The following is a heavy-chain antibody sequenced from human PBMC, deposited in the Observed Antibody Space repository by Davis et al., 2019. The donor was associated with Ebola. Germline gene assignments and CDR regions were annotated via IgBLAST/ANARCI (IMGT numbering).Heavy chain of an antibody. CDR1: GGSFSGYY. J-gene: IGHJ6*02. CDR3: ARFRRTFYYYYGMDV. CDR2: INHSGST. V-gene: IGHV4-34*01. Sequence: SETLSLTCAVYGGSFSGYYWSWIRQPPGKGLEWIGEINHSGSTNYNPSLKSRVTISVDTSKNQFSLKLSSVTAADTAVYYCARFRRTFYYYYGMDVWDQGTTVTVSS. D-gene: IGHD1/OR15-1a*01.